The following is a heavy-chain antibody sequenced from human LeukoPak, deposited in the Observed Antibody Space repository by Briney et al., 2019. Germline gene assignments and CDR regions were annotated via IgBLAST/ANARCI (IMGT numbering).Heavy chain of an antibody. J-gene: IGHJ4*02. V-gene: IGHV4-59*12. CDR3: ARSGHNFDY. CDR2: IYYSGST. D-gene: IGHD1-1*01. Sequence: GSLRLSCAASGFTFSTYSMIWVRQAPGKGLEWIGYIYYSGSTYYNPSLKSRVTISVDTSKNQFSLKLSSVTAADTAVYYCARSGHNFDYWGQGTLVTVSS. CDR1: GFTFSTYS.